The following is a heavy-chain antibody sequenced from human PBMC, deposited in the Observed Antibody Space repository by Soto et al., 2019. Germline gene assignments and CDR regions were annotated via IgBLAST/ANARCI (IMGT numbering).Heavy chain of an antibody. CDR2: INHSGST. CDR3: ASGGPYYYMDV. V-gene: IGHV4-34*01. J-gene: IGHJ6*03. Sequence: PSETLSLTCAVYGGSFSGYYWSWIRQPPGKGLEWIGEINHSGSTNYNPSLKSRVTISVDTSKNQFSLKLSSVTAADTAVYYCASGGPYYYMDVWGKGTTVTVSS. CDR1: GGSFSGYY.